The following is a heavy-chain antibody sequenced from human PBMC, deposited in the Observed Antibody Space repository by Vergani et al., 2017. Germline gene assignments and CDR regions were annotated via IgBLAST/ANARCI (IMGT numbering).Heavy chain of an antibody. V-gene: IGHV3-7*01. CDR2: IKQDGSEK. D-gene: IGHD3-3*01. CDR1: GFIFSSYW. J-gene: IGHJ6*04. Sequence: EVQLVESGGGLVQPGGSLRLSCAASGFIFSSYWMSWVRQAPGKGLEWVANIKQDGSEKYYVDSVKGRFTISRDNAKNSLYLQMNSLRAEDTAVYYCARDPDKNTIFGVVISEDVWGKGTTVTVSS. CDR3: ARDPDKNTIFGVVISEDV.